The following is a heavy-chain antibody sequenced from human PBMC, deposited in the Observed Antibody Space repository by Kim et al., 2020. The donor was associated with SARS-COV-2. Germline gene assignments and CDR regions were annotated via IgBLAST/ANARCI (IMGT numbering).Heavy chain of an antibody. Sequence: GGSLRLSCAASGFTFSSYAMSWVRQAPGKGLEWVSAISGSGGSTYYADSVKGRFTISRDNSKNTLYLQMNSLRAEGTAVYYCAKDRSSSWWAVYFDYWGQATLVSVSS. J-gene: IGHJ4*02. CDR2: ISGSGGST. CDR1: GFTFSSYA. V-gene: IGHV3-23*01. D-gene: IGHD6-13*01. CDR3: AKDRSSSWWAVYFDY.